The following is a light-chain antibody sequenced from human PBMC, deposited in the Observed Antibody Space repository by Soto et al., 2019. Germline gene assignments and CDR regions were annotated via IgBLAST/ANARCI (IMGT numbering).Light chain of an antibody. V-gene: IGKV1-5*03. CDR2: KAS. J-gene: IGKJ1*01. CDR3: QQYNTDSRT. CDR1: QSISTW. Sequence: DIQMTQSPSILSASVGDRVTITCRASQSISTWLAWYQQKPGKAHRLLIYKASTLESGVPSRFSGSGSGTEFPLTITSLQPDDLATYYCQQYNTDSRTLGQGTKVDI.